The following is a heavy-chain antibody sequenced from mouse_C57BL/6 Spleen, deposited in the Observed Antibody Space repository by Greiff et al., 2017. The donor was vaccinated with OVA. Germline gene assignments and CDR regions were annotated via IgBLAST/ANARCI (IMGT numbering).Heavy chain of an antibody. J-gene: IGHJ2*01. CDR1: GYAFSSSW. Sequence: QVQLQQSGPELVKPGASVKISCKASGYAFSSSWMNWVKQRPGKGLEWIGRIYPGDGDTNYNGKFKGKATLTADKSSSTAYMQLSSLTSEDSAVYCCARSDYYGSSRDYWGQGTTLTVSS. V-gene: IGHV1-82*01. CDR2: IYPGDGDT. CDR3: ARSDYYGSSRDY. D-gene: IGHD1-1*01.